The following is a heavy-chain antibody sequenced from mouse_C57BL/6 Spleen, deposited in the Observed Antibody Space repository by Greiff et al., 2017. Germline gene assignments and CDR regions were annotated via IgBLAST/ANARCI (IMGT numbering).Heavy chain of an antibody. V-gene: IGHV1-82*01. CDR3: ARHYYGSSSYWYFDV. CDR1: GYAFSSSW. Sequence: QVQLQQSGPELVKPGASVKISCKASGYAFSSSWMNWVKQRPGKGLEWIGLIYPGDGGTNYNGKFKGKATLTADKSSSTAYMQLSSLTSEDSAVYFCARHYYGSSSYWYFDVWGTGTTVTVSS. CDR2: IYPGDGGT. J-gene: IGHJ1*03. D-gene: IGHD1-1*01.